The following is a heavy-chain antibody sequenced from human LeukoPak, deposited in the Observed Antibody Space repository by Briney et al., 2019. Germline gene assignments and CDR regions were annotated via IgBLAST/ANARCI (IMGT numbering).Heavy chain of an antibody. V-gene: IGHV3-21*01. J-gene: IGHJ4*02. CDR1: GFTFSSYS. CDR3: AKSSHTAYYFDS. CDR2: ISSSSSYI. Sequence: PGGSLRLSCAASGFTFSSYSMNWVRQAPGKGLEWVSSISSSSSYIYYADSVKGRFTISRDNAKNSLYLQMNSLRAEDTAVYYCAKSSHTAYYFDSWGQGTLVTVSS.